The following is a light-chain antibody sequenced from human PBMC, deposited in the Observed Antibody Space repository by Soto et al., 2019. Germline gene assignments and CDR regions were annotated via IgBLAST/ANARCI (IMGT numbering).Light chain of an antibody. CDR3: SSYAGSLNVV. V-gene: IGLV2-8*01. J-gene: IGLJ2*01. Sequence: QSVLTQPPSASGSPGQSVTISCTGTSSDVGGYNYVSWYQQHPGKAPKLMIYEVSKRPSGVPDRFSGSKSGNTASLTVSGLPAEEEADYYCSSYAGSLNVVFGGGTKLTVL. CDR1: SSDVGGYNY. CDR2: EVS.